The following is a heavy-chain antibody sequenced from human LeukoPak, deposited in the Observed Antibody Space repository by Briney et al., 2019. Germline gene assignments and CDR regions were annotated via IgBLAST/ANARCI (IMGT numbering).Heavy chain of an antibody. V-gene: IGHV3-33*01. Sequence: GGSLRLSCAASGFTFNSYGMHWVRQAPGKGLEWVAVMWYDGRNKYYADSVKGRFTISRDNSKNTLYLQMNSLRAEDTAVYYCARELSGTTSYYFDYWGQGTLVTVSS. J-gene: IGHJ4*02. CDR3: ARELSGTTSYYFDY. D-gene: IGHD1-7*01. CDR1: GFTFNSYG. CDR2: MWYDGRNK.